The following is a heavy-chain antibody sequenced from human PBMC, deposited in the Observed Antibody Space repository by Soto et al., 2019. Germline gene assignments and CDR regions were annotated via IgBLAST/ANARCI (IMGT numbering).Heavy chain of an antibody. Sequence: PGGSLRLSGAASGFTFSSYAMSWVRQAPGKGLEWVSAISGSGGSTYYADSVKGRFTICRDRCKNTLYLQKNSLRAEDKAVYYCAKDLNSYHSTLRHAFGICGQGTMVTVSS. D-gene: IGHD2-21*01. CDR1: GFTFSSYA. CDR3: AKDLNSYHSTLRHAFGI. J-gene: IGHJ3*02. CDR2: ISGSGGST. V-gene: IGHV3-23*01.